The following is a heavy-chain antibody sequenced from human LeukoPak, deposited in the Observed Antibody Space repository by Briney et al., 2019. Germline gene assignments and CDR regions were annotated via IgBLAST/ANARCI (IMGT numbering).Heavy chain of an antibody. D-gene: IGHD5-18*01. CDR1: GYTFTGYY. CDR2: INPNSGGT. J-gene: IGHJ6*02. V-gene: IGHV1-2*04. Sequence: ASVKVSCKASGYTFTGYYMHWVRQAPGQGLEWMGWINPNSGGTNYAQKFQGWVTMTRDRSISTAYMELSRLRSDDTAVYYCARGQITRIQLWTTDGMDVWGQGTTVTVSS. CDR3: ARGQITRIQLWTTDGMDV.